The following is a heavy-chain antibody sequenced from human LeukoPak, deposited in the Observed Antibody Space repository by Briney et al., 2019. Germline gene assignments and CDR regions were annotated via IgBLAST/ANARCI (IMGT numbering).Heavy chain of an antibody. CDR2: ISAYNGNT. D-gene: IGHD6-19*01. CDR3: ARDYGIAVAGFFSVGGFRMDV. Sequence: SVKVSCKASGYTFTSYGISWVRQAPGLGLEWMGWISAYNGNTNYAQKLQGRVTMTTDTSTSTAYMELRSLRSDDTAVYYCARDYGIAVAGFFSVGGFRMDVWGQGTTVTVSS. V-gene: IGHV1-18*01. CDR1: GYTFTSYG. J-gene: IGHJ6*02.